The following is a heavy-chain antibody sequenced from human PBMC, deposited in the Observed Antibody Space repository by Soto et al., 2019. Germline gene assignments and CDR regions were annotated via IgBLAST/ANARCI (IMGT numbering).Heavy chain of an antibody. Sequence: GGSLRLSCAASGFTFSGSAMHWVRQTSGKGLEWVGRIRSKANSYATAYAASVKGRFTISRDDSKNTAYLQMNSLKTEDTAVYYCTATSSRTIFGTGWYKDVWGKTTSVTGS. D-gene: IGHD3-3*01. CDR3: TATSSRTIFGTGWYKDV. CDR2: IRSKANSYAT. CDR1: GFTFSGSA. J-gene: IGHJ6*03. V-gene: IGHV3-73*01.